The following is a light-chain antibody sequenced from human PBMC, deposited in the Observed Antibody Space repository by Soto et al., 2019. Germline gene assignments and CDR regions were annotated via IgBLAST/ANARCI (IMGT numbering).Light chain of an antibody. Sequence: QSVLTQPASVSGSPGQSITISCTGTSSDVGSYNYVSWYQQLPGKAPKLMIYEVSHRPSGVSNRFSGSKSGNTASLTISGLQAEDEADYYCSSYASSSTLVVFGGGTKLTVL. J-gene: IGLJ2*01. CDR2: EVS. CDR3: SSYASSSTLVV. V-gene: IGLV2-14*01. CDR1: SSDVGSYNY.